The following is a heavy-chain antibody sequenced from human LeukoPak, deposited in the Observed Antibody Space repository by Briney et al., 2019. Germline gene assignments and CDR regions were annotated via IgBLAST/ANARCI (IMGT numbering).Heavy chain of an antibody. CDR1: GYTFTGYY. D-gene: IGHD4-17*01. CDR2: INPNSGGT. CDR3: ASAVTKVWAFDI. Sequence: ASVKVSCKASGYTFTGYYMHGVRQAPGQGLEWMGWINPNSGGTNYAQKFQGRVTMTRDTSISTAYMELSRLRSDDTAVYYCASAVTKVWAFDIWGQGTMVTVSS. V-gene: IGHV1-2*02. J-gene: IGHJ3*02.